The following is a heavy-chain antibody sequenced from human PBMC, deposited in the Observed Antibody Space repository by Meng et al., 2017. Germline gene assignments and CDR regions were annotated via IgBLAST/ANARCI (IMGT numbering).Heavy chain of an antibody. J-gene: IGHJ6*02. Sequence: GESLKISCAASGFTFSSYEMNWVRQAPGKGLEWVSYISSSGSTIYYADSVKGRFTISRDNAKNSLYLQMNSLRAEDTAVYYCARVERIEAAGYYYYYYGMDVWGQGTTVTVSS. CDR3: ARVERIEAAGYYYYYYGMDV. CDR1: GFTFSSYE. CDR2: ISSSGSTI. V-gene: IGHV3-48*03. D-gene: IGHD6-13*01.